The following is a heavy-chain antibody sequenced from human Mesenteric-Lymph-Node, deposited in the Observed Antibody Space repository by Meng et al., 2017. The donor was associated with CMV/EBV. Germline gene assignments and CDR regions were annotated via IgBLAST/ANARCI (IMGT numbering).Heavy chain of an antibody. J-gene: IGHJ4*02. D-gene: IGHD6-19*01. CDR2: LSAYNGNT. Sequence: ASVKVSCKASGYTFTNFGISWVRQAPGQGLEWMGWLSAYNGNTNYAQQFQGRVTMTTDTSTSTAYLELRSLRSDDTAVYYCARVQDVTTIAVAGYPDYWGQGTLVTVSS. V-gene: IGHV1-18*01. CDR1: GYTFTNFG. CDR3: ARVQDVTTIAVAGYPDY.